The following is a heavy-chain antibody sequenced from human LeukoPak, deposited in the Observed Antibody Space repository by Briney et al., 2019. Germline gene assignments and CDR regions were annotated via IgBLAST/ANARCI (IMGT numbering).Heavy chain of an antibody. CDR3: ARDLGYKDYVSAFDI. CDR1: GFSSNGYG. CDR2: INWNGGTI. D-gene: IGHD5-24*01. J-gene: IGHJ3*02. V-gene: IGHV3-20*04. Sequence: GGSLRLSCAASGFSSNGYGMKWVRLAPGRGVEWVSGINWNGGTISYAVSVKGRFTISRDSAKISLYLQMNSLRAAATAVYYCARDLGYKDYVSAFDIWGQGTMVSVSS.